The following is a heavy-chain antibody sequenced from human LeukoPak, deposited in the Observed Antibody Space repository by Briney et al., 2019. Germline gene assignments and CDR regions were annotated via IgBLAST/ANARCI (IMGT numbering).Heavy chain of an antibody. CDR3: ARVSGIAVAGLDY. V-gene: IGHV4-39*07. D-gene: IGHD6-19*01. CDR1: GGSISSSSYY. CDR2: IYYSGST. Sequence: SETLSLTCTVSGGSISSSSYYWGWIRQPPGKGLEWIGSIYYSGSTYYNPSLKSRVTISVDTSKNQFSLKLSSVTAADTAVYYCARVSGIAVAGLDYWGQGTLVTVSS. J-gene: IGHJ4*02.